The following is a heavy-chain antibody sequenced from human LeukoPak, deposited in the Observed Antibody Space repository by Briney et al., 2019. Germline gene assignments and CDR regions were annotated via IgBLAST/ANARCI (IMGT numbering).Heavy chain of an antibody. CDR1: GYTFTSYA. J-gene: IGHJ4*02. Sequence: GASVKVSCKASGYTFTSYAMHWVRQAPGQRLEWMGWINAGNGNTKYSQKFQGRVTITRDTSASTAYMELSSLRSEDTAVYYCARGGYCSSTSCSDLGYWGQGTLVTVSS. V-gene: IGHV1-3*01. D-gene: IGHD2-2*01. CDR3: ARGGYCSSTSCSDLGY. CDR2: INAGNGNT.